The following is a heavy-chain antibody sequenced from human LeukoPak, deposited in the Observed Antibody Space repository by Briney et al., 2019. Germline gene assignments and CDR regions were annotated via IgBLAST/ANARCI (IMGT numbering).Heavy chain of an antibody. D-gene: IGHD3-10*01. CDR3: ARGSTMVRGVINYFDY. V-gene: IGHV3-30*04. Sequence: PGGSLRPSCAASGFTFSSYAMHWVRQAPGKGLEWVAVISYDGSNKYYADSVKGRFTISRDNSKNTLYLQMNSLRAEDTAVYYCARGSTMVRGVINYFDYWGQGTLVTVSS. CDR2: ISYDGSNK. J-gene: IGHJ4*02. CDR1: GFTFSSYA.